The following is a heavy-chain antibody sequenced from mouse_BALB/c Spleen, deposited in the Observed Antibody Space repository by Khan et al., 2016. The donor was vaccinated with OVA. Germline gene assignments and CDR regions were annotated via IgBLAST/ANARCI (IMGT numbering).Heavy chain of an antibody. CDR2: IRYSGST. V-gene: IGHV3-2*02. D-gene: IGHD1-1*01. CDR3: ASGRLLLRYPDYFDY. CDR1: GYSITSDYA. Sequence: EVQLQESGPGLLKPSQSLSLTCTVTGYSITSDYAWNWIRHFPGNKLEWMAYIRYSGSTTYNPSLRSRISITRDPSKNQFFLQLNSVTTEDTATYYFASGRLLLRYPDYFDYWGQGTTLTVSS. J-gene: IGHJ2*01.